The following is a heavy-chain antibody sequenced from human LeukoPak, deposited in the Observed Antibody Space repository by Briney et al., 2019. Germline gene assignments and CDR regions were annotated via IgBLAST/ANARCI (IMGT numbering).Heavy chain of an antibody. J-gene: IGHJ5*02. CDR2: INSDGSTT. CDR1: GFTFSSYC. CDR3: ARDPGGYYDSSGYYYSNWFDP. Sequence: GGSLRLSCAASGFTFSSYCMHWVRQAPGKGLVWVSRINSDGSTTSYADSVNGRFTISRDNAKNTLYLKMNSLRAEDTAVYYCARDPGGYYDSSGYYYSNWFDPWGQGTLVTVSS. D-gene: IGHD3-22*01. V-gene: IGHV3-74*01.